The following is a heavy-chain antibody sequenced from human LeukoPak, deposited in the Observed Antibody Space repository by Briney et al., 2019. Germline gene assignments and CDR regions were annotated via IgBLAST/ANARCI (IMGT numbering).Heavy chain of an antibody. Sequence: GGSLRLSCAASGFTSSSFAMHWVRQAPGKGLEWVAVISYDGSNKYYADSVKGRFTISRDNSKNTLYLQMNSLRAEDTAVYYCARAGSYYYYMDVWGKGTTVTVSS. V-gene: IGHV3-30*01. J-gene: IGHJ6*03. CDR2: ISYDGSNK. CDR1: GFTSSSFA. CDR3: ARAGSYYYYMDV.